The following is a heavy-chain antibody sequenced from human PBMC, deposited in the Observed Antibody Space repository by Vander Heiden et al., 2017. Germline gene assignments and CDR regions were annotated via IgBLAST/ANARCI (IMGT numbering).Heavy chain of an antibody. V-gene: IGHV3-23*01. CDR3: AKASTRIAAAGETAY. D-gene: IGHD6-13*01. J-gene: IGHJ4*02. CDR2: ISGSGGST. Sequence: EVQLLESGGGLVQPGGSLRLSCAASGFTFSGYAMSWVRQAPGKGLEWVSAISGSGGSTYYADSVKGRFTISRDNSKNTPYLQMNSLRAEDTAVYYCAKASTRIAAAGETAYWGQGTLVTVSS. CDR1: GFTFSGYA.